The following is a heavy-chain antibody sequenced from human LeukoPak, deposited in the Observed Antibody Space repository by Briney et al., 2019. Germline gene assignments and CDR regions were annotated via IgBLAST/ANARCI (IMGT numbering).Heavy chain of an antibody. D-gene: IGHD3-22*01. Sequence: SETLSLTCTVSSGSISSYYWSWIRQPPGKGLEWIGYIYYSGSTNYNPSLKSRVTISVDTSKNQFSLNLSSVTAADTAVYYCAREGWDSSGEDYFDYWGQGTLVTVSS. CDR1: SGSISSYY. CDR2: IYYSGST. CDR3: AREGWDSSGEDYFDY. V-gene: IGHV4-59*01. J-gene: IGHJ4*02.